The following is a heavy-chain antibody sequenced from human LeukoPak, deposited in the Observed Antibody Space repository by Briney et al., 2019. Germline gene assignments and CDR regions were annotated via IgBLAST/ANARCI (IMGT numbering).Heavy chain of an antibody. D-gene: IGHD4-11*01. CDR3: ARDLDYSTGFDY. J-gene: IGHJ4*02. Sequence: GGSLRLSCATSGFTFSSSTFGSYTMNWVRQAPGKGLEWVSSISSTGTYIYYTDSVKGRFTISRDVANSLLYLQMNSLRADDTAVYYCARDLDYSTGFDYWGQGTLVTVSS. CDR1: GFTFSSSTFGSYT. V-gene: IGHV3-21*01. CDR2: ISSTGTYI.